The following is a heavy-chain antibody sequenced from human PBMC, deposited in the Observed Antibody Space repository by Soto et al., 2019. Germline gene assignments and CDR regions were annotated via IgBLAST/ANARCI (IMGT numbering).Heavy chain of an antibody. V-gene: IGHV3-23*01. J-gene: IGHJ4*02. D-gene: IGHD1-26*01. CDR1: GFTFSSYA. CDR3: AKNLSSGTRWPYYFDY. CDR2: ISGSGGST. Sequence: GGSLRLSCAASGFTFSSYAMSWVRQAPWKGLEWVSAISGSGGSTYYADSVKGRFTISRDNSKNTLYLQMNSLRAEDTAVYYCAKNLSSGTRWPYYFDYWGQGTLVTVSS.